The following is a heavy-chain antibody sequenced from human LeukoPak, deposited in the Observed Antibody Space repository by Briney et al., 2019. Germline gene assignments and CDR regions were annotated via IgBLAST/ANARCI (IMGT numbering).Heavy chain of an antibody. CDR2: IVGSNGDT. V-gene: IGHV3-23*01. J-gene: IGHJ3*01. D-gene: IGHD3-22*01. CDR3: ARAQDYDNSGFVDGFDV. Sequence: PGGSLRLSCAASGFTFSNYGMTWVRQTPGKGLEWVSTIVGSNGDTYYTDSVKGRFTISRDNSKNTLYLQMNSLRAEDTAVYYCARAQDYDNSGFVDGFDVWGQGTMVTVSS. CDR1: GFTFSNYG.